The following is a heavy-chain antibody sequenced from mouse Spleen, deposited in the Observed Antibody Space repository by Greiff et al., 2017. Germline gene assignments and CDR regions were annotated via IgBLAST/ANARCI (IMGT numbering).Heavy chain of an antibody. CDR3: ARRGIGYEGDFDV. Sequence: VEAGGDLVKPGGSLKLSGAASGFTVSRYGMSWVCQTPDKRLEWVATISSGGSHTYYPDSVKGRFTISRDNAKNTLYLQMRSLKSEDKAMYYCARRGIGYEGDFDVWGAGTTVTVSS. CDR2: ISSGGSHT. CDR1: GFTVSRYG. V-gene: IGHV5-6*02. D-gene: IGHD2-14*01. J-gene: IGHJ1*01.